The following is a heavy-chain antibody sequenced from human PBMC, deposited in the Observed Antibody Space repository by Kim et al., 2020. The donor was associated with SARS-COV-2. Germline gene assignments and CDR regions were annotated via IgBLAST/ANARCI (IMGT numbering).Heavy chain of an antibody. D-gene: IGHD6-19*01. V-gene: IGHV3-30*02. J-gene: IGHJ4*02. CDR3: AKEKSPAVAGTGLFDY. Sequence: SVKGRFTISRDNSKNTLYLQMNSLRAEDTAVYYCAKEKSPAVAGTGLFDYWGQGTLVTVSS.